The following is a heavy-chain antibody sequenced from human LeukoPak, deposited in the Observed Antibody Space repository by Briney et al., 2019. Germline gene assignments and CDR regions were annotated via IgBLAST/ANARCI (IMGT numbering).Heavy chain of an antibody. J-gene: IGHJ5*02. D-gene: IGHD3-22*01. CDR2: IYYSGST. V-gene: IGHV4-31*03. CDR1: GGSISSGGYY. Sequence: SQTLSLTCTVSGGSISSGGYYWSWIRQHPGKGLEWIGYIYYSGSTYYNPSLKSRVTISVDTSKNQFSLKLSSVTAADTAAYYCARRRSYYDTTHLGDNWFDPWGQGTLVTVSS. CDR3: ARRRSYYDTTHLGDNWFDP.